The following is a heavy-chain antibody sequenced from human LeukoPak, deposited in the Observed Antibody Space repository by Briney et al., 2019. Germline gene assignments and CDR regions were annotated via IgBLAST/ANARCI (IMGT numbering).Heavy chain of an antibody. V-gene: IGHV3-7*01. Sequence: GGSLRLSCAVSRFTFSDYWMRWVRQAPGKGLEWVAAINKDGSEKQYVGSVKGRFTISRDNAKNSVYLQMTSLGAEDTAVYYCATYTQHYGAPGGADYWGLGTLVTVSS. CDR1: RFTFSDYW. CDR2: INKDGSEK. D-gene: IGHD2-8*02. CDR3: ATYTQHYGAPGGADY. J-gene: IGHJ4*02.